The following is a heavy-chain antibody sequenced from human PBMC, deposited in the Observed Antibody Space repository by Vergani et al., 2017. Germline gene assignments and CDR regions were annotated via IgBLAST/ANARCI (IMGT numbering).Heavy chain of an antibody. V-gene: IGHV4-59*01. CDR1: GGSISSSY. J-gene: IGHJ4*02. Sequence: HVQLQESGPGLVKPSETLSLTCTVSGGSISSSYWSWIRQPPGKGLEWIGFIFHSGSTNYKPSLTSRVTISIDTSKNQFSLKLSSVTAADTAVYYCVRGGGRNYPIFDYWGQGSLVTVSS. CDR2: IFHSGST. CDR3: VRGGGRNYPIFDY. D-gene: IGHD1-7*01.